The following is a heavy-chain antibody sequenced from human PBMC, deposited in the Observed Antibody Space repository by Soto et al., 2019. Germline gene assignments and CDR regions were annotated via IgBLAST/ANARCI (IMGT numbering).Heavy chain of an antibody. Sequence: VGSLRLSCVASGFIFSNCWMHWVRQAPGMGLVWVSHINSDGSSTTYADSVKGRFTISRDNAKNTLYLQMNSLRAEDTAVYYCVREIGHYGMDVCGRGTTVTVSS. D-gene: IGHD3-22*01. CDR3: VREIGHYGMDV. CDR1: GFIFSNCW. V-gene: IGHV3-74*01. CDR2: INSDGSST. J-gene: IGHJ6*02.